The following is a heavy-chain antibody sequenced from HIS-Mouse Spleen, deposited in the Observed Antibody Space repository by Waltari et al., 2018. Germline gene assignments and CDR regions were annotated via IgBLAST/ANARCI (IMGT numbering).Heavy chain of an antibody. CDR2: IIHTVGKA. CDR1: GGTFSSYA. CDR3: AREGLPNAFDI. V-gene: IGHV1-69*01. J-gene: IGHJ3*02. Sequence: QVQLVQSGAEVKKPGSSVKVSCKASGGTFSSYAISWVRQAPGQGLEWMGGIIHTVGKANSAPKFQGRVTITADESTRTAYMERSSLRSEDTAVYYCAREGLPNAFDIWGQGTMVTVSS.